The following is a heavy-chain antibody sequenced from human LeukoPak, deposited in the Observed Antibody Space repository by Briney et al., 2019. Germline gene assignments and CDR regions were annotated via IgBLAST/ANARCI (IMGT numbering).Heavy chain of an antibody. J-gene: IGHJ5*02. Sequence: VASVKVSCKASGGTFSSYAISWVRQAPGQGLEWMGGIIPIFGTANYAQKFQGRVTITADESTSTAYMELSSLRSEDTAVYYCARAEVKPYNWNQRWFDPWGQGTLVTVSS. CDR3: ARAEVKPYNWNQRWFDP. CDR2: IIPIFGTA. CDR1: GGTFSSYA. V-gene: IGHV1-69*13. D-gene: IGHD1-20*01.